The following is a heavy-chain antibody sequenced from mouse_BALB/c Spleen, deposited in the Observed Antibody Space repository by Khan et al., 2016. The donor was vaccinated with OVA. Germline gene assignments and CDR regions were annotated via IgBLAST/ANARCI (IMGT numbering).Heavy chain of an antibody. Sequence: EVELVESGGGLVQPGGSLKLSCAASGFTFSSYGMSWVRQTPDKRLELVATINSNGGSTYYPDSVKGRFTISSDNAKNTLYLQMSSLKSEDTAMYYCARGGITTVVGGYYAMDYWGQGTSVTVSS. V-gene: IGHV5-6-3*01. CDR2: INSNGGST. D-gene: IGHD1-1*01. J-gene: IGHJ4*01. CDR3: ARGGITTVVGGYYAMDY. CDR1: GFTFSSYG.